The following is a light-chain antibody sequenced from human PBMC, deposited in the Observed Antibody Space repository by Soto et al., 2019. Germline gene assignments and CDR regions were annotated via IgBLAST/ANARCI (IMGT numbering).Light chain of an antibody. Sequence: EIVLTQSPATLSLSPGESATLSCRASQSISTFLAWYQQKPGQAPRLLIYGASNRATGIPARFSGSGSGTGFTLTISSREPEDFAVYYCQQRSDWPPGVTFGPGTKVDIK. V-gene: IGKV3-11*01. CDR1: QSISTF. CDR2: GAS. J-gene: IGKJ3*01. CDR3: QQRSDWPPGVT.